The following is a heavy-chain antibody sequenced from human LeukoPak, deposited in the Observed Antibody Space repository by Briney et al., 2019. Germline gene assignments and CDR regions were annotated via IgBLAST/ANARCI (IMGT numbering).Heavy chain of an antibody. J-gene: IGHJ4*02. V-gene: IGHV3-21*06. CDR1: GIPFSNYT. Sequence: GGSLRLSCAASGIPFSNYTLTWVRRAPGKGLVWVSSISGSSRYIHYSDSARGRFSISRDNAKNSVYLQMDSLTADDTAVYYCARVNSALVVSSEGSWAGSLGFDHWGQGILVIVSS. CDR2: ISGSSRYI. CDR3: ARVNSALVVSSEGSWAGSLGFDH. D-gene: IGHD3-22*01.